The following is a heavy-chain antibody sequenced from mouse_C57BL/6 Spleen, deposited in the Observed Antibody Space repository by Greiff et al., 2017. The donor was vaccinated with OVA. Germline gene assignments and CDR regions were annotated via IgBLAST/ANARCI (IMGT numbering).Heavy chain of an antibody. Sequence: VQLQQPGAELVKPGASVKLSCKASGYTFTSYWMQWVKQRPGQGLEWIGEIDPSDSYTNYNQKFKGKATLTVDTSSSTAYMQLSSLTSEDSAVYYCARYYCNSGWYFDDWGTGTTVTVSS. CDR1: GYTFTSYW. CDR3: ARYYCNSGWYFDD. V-gene: IGHV1-50*01. CDR2: IDPSDSYT. J-gene: IGHJ1*03. D-gene: IGHD2-1*01.